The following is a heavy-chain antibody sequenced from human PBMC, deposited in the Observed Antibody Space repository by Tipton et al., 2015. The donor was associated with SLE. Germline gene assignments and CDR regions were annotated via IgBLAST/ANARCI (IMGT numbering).Heavy chain of an antibody. Sequence: QSGPEVKMPGASVKVSCKASGYTFTGYFIHWVRQAPGQGLEWMGWINAKSGATYYAQKFQGRVNMNRDTSINTAYMEVRSLRSDDTAVYFCAGAPIQVSYDNRDYMDVWGKGTSVTVSS. D-gene: IGHD1-14*01. V-gene: IGHV1-2*02. CDR1: GYTFTGYF. J-gene: IGHJ6*03. CDR2: INAKSGAT. CDR3: AGAPIQVSYDNRDYMDV.